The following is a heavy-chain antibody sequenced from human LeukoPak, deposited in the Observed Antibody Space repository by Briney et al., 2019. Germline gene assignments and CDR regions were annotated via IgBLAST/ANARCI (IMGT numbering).Heavy chain of an antibody. CDR1: GYTFTSYD. CDR2: MNPNSGNT. V-gene: IGHV1-8*01. D-gene: IGHD3-22*01. CDR3: ARTPYYYDSSGYYLPIYYYYGMDV. Sequence: ASVKVSCKASGYTFTSYDINWVRQATGQGLEWMGWMNPNSGNTGYAQKFQGRVTMTRNTSISTAYMELSSLRSEDTAVYYCARTPYYYDSSGYYLPIYYYYGMDVGGQGTTSTVSS. J-gene: IGHJ6*02.